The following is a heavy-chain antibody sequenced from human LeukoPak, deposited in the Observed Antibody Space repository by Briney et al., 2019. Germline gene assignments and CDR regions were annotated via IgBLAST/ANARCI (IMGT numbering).Heavy chain of an antibody. D-gene: IGHD2-2*01. J-gene: IGHJ3*02. Sequence: VSVKVSCKASGYTFTGYYMHWVRQAPGQGLERMGWINPNSGGTNYAQKFQGRVTMTRDTSISTAYMELSRLRSDDTAVYYCASRVLGYCSSTSCRGYAFDIWGQGTMVTVSS. CDR1: GYTFTGYY. CDR3: ASRVLGYCSSTSCRGYAFDI. CDR2: INPNSGGT. V-gene: IGHV1-2*02.